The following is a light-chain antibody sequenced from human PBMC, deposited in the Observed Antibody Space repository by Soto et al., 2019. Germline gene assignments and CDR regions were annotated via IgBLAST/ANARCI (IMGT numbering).Light chain of an antibody. Sequence: GDRVTFTCRASHDIGHFLAWYQQRPGKVPKLLIYGASTLQSGVPSRFSGSGSGTDFTLTISSLEPEDFAVYYCQQRSNWITFGQGTRLEIK. CDR2: GAS. J-gene: IGKJ5*01. CDR1: HDIGHF. CDR3: QQRSNWIT. V-gene: IGKV1-27*01.